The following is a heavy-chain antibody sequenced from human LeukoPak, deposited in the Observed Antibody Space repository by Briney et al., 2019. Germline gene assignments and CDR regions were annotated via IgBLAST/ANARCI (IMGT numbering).Heavy chain of an antibody. CDR2: IKQDGREK. CDR1: GLTFSSYW. Sequence: GGSLRLSCAASGLTFSSYWMSWVRQAPGKGLEGVANIKQDGREKYYVDSVKGRFTISRDNAKNSLYLQMNSLRAEDTAVYYCARDLDPSSSPFPYYFDYWGQGTLVTVSS. J-gene: IGHJ4*02. D-gene: IGHD6-6*01. CDR3: ARDLDPSSSPFPYYFDY. V-gene: IGHV3-7*01.